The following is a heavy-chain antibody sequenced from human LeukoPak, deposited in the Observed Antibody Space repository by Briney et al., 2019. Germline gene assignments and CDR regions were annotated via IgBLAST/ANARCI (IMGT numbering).Heavy chain of an antibody. D-gene: IGHD3-16*02. CDR2: IIPIFGTA. V-gene: IGHV1-69*05. CDR1: GGTFSSYA. CDR3: ARGGRAGFINFDY. J-gene: IGHJ4*02. Sequence: SVKVSCKASGGTFSSYAISWVRQAPGQGLEWMGGIIPIFGTANYAQKFQGRVTITTDESTSTAYMELSSLRSEDTAVYYCARGGRAGFINFDYWGQGTLVTVSS.